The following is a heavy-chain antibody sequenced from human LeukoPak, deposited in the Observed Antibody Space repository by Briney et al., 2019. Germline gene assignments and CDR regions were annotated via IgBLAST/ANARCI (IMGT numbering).Heavy chain of an antibody. Sequence: SETLSLTCTVSGGSISSYYWSWIRQPPGKGLEWIGYIYYSGSTNYNPSLKSRVTISVDTSKNQFSLKLSSVTAADTAVYYCARDLGPRITGFDYWGQGTLVTVSS. CDR2: IYYSGST. J-gene: IGHJ4*02. D-gene: IGHD1-1*01. CDR3: ARDLGPRITGFDY. CDR1: GGSISSYY. V-gene: IGHV4-59*12.